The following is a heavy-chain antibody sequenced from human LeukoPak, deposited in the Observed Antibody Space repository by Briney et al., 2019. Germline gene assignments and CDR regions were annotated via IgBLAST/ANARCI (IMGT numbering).Heavy chain of an antibody. CDR2: ISSNGGST. Sequence: GGSLRLSCAAPGFTFSSYAMHWVRQAPGKGLEYVSAISSNGGSTYYANSVKGRFTISRDNSKNTLYLQMGSLRAEDMAVYYCARVAAASAFDIWGQGTMVTVSS. V-gene: IGHV3-64*01. CDR1: GFTFSSYA. CDR3: ARVAAASAFDI. D-gene: IGHD6-13*01. J-gene: IGHJ3*02.